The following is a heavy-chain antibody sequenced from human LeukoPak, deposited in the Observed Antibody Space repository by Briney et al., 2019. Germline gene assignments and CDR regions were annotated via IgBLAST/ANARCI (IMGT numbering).Heavy chain of an antibody. Sequence: ASVKVSCKASGYTFNNYGISWVRQAPGQGLEWMGWISTYHGDTNYAQKLQGRVTMTTDTSTSTAYMELSSLRSEDTAVYYCAAEERPGSWPHMDVWGKGTTVTISS. J-gene: IGHJ6*03. CDR3: AAEERPGSWPHMDV. V-gene: IGHV1-18*01. CDR1: GYTFNNYG. CDR2: ISTYHGDT. D-gene: IGHD3-10*01.